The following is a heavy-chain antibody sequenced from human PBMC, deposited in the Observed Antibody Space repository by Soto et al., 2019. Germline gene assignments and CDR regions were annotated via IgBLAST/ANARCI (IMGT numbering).Heavy chain of an antibody. Sequence: SETLSLTCTVSGGSISSGGYYWSWIRQHPGKGLEWIGYIYYSGSTYYNPSLKSRVTISVDTSRNQFSLKLSSVTAADTAVYYCARVKLIYYGSGVAPYYFDYWGQGTLVTVSS. CDR1: GGSISSGGYY. J-gene: IGHJ4*02. V-gene: IGHV4-31*03. D-gene: IGHD3-10*01. CDR2: IYYSGST. CDR3: ARVKLIYYGSGVAPYYFDY.